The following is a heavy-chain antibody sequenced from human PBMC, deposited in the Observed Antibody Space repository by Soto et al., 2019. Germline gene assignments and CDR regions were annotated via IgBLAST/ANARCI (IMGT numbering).Heavy chain of an antibody. D-gene: IGHD3-10*01. V-gene: IGHV3-23*01. CDR1: GFTFRSYA. Sequence: EVQRLESGGGLVQPGGSLRLSCAASGFTFRSYAMSWARQAPGKGLEWVSGISDRGDNTYYADSVKGRFTISRDKSKNKLYLKMHSLRAADAALYDCGKDRLRFGRTPEDSWGQGALVTVSS. J-gene: IGHJ4*02. CDR2: ISDRGDNT. CDR3: GKDRLRFGRTPEDS.